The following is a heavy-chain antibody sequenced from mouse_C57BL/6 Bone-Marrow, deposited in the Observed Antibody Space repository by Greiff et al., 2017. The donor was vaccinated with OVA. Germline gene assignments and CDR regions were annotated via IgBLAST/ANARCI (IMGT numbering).Heavy chain of an antibody. J-gene: IGHJ3*01. D-gene: IGHD1-1*02. CDR1: GYTFTSYW. CDR3: ARGEITTVVTTKFAY. CDR2: INPSNGGT. Sequence: QVQLQQSGTELVKPGASVKLSCKASGYTFTSYWMHWVKQRPGQGLEWIGNINPSNGGTNYNEKFKSKATLTVDKSSSTAYMQLSSLTSEDSAVYYCARGEITTVVTTKFAYWGRGTLVTVSA. V-gene: IGHV1-53*01.